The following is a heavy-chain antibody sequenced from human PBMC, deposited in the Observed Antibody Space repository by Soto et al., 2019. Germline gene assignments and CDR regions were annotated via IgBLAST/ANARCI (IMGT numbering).Heavy chain of an antibody. D-gene: IGHD5-12*01. CDR3: ARGIRRDGYNYFDY. Sequence: QVQLVESGGGVVQPGRSLRLSCAASGFTFSSYAMHWVRQAPGKGLEWVAVISYDGSNKYYADSVKGRFTSSRDNSKTTLYLQMNSLRAEDTAVYYCARGIRRDGYNYFDYWGQGTLVTVSS. V-gene: IGHV3-30-3*01. CDR1: GFTFSSYA. CDR2: ISYDGSNK. J-gene: IGHJ4*02.